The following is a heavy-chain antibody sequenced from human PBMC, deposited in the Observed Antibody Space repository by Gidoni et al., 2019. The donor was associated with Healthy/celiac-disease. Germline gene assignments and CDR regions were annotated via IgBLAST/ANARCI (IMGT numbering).Heavy chain of an antibody. J-gene: IGHJ2*01. Sequence: GCSISSSSYYWGWIRQPPGKGLEWIGSIHYSGSTYYNPSIKSRVTISVDTPKNQFSLKLSSVTAADTAVYYCASGGYCSGGSCYWYFDLWGRGTLVTVSS. CDR3: ASGGYCSGGSCYWYFDL. V-gene: IGHV4-39*01. D-gene: IGHD2-15*01. CDR1: GCSISSSSYY. CDR2: IHYSGST.